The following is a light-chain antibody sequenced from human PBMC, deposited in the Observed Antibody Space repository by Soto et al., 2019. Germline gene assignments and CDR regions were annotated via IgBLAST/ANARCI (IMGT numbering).Light chain of an antibody. CDR2: AAS. Sequence: DIQITQSPTSLSASVGDRVTITCRASQDIRTFVAWYQQKPGKAPKLLLYAASTLQSGVPSRFSGSGSGTDFTLTITGLQPEDVAAYSCQKYSSVPVFGPGTKVDIK. V-gene: IGKV1-27*01. CDR1: QDIRTF. CDR3: QKYSSVPV. J-gene: IGKJ3*01.